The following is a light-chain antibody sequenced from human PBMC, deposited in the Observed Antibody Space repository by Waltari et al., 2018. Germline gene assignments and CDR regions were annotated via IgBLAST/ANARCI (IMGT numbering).Light chain of an antibody. CDR1: SSNIGHNS. Sequence: QSVLTQPPSVSGAPRQRVTIPCSGSSSNIGHNSVNWYQQPPGKPPKLLIYYDDLLSSGVSDRFSGSKSGTSASLAIAGLQSEDEAHYYCAAWDASLSSWLFGGGTKLTVL. CDR2: YDD. V-gene: IGLV1-36*01. CDR3: AAWDASLSSWL. J-gene: IGLJ3*02.